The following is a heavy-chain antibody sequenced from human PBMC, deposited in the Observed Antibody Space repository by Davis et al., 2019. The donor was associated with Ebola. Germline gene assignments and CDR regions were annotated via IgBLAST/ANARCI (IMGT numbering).Heavy chain of an antibody. J-gene: IGHJ6*02. D-gene: IGHD2-15*01. V-gene: IGHV3-49*04. CDR3: TRARYCSGGSCYNQPHPKEYYYYYYGMDV. CDR1: GFTFGDYA. CDR2: IRSKAYGGTT. Sequence: PGGSLRLSCTASGFTFGDYAMSWVRQAPGKGLEWVGFIRSKAYGGTTEYAASVKGRFTISRDDSKSIAYLQMNSLKTEDTAVYYCTRARYCSGGSCYNQPHPKEYYYYYYGMDVWGQGTTVTVSS.